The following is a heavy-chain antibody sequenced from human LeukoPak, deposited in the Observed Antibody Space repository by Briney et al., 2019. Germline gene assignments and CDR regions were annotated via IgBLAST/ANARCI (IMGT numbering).Heavy chain of an antibody. CDR1: GFTFSSYG. V-gene: IGHV3-30*18. J-gene: IGHJ4*02. Sequence: TGGSLRLSCAASGFTFSSYGMHWVRQAPGKGLEWVAVISYDGSNKYYADSVKGRFTISRDNSKNTLYPQMNSLRAEDTAVYYCAKGGIPYSYGSNFDYWGQGTLVTVSS. CDR3: AKGGIPYSYGSNFDY. D-gene: IGHD5-18*01. CDR2: ISYDGSNK.